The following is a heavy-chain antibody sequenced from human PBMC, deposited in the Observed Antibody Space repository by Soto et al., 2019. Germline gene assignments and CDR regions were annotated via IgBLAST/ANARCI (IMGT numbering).Heavy chain of an antibody. V-gene: IGHV3-23*01. CDR2: ISGSGVST. Sequence: SGGSLRLSCAASGFTFSSYAMSWVRQAPGKGLEWVSAISGSGVSTYYADSVKGRFTVSRDNSKNTLYLQMNSLRAEDTAVYYCAKAPGGAYYYGMDVWGQGTTVTV. J-gene: IGHJ6*02. D-gene: IGHD3-10*01. CDR1: GFTFSSYA. CDR3: AKAPGGAYYYGMDV.